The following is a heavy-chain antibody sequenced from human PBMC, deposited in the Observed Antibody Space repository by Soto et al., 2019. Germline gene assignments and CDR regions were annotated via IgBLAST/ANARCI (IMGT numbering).Heavy chain of an antibody. CDR3: ARESGGATATLDYYYFYMDV. D-gene: IGHD5-12*01. J-gene: IGHJ6*03. Sequence: QVQLVQSGAEVKEPGASVTVSCRASGDRFTDYYMHWVRQAPGQGLEWMGWITPNSGGTKYAQKFQGWVTMSRDTSIRTVYMQLSRLRFDDTAIYYCARESGGATATLDYYYFYMDVWGTGTTVTVSS. V-gene: IGHV1-2*04. CDR2: ITPNSGGT. CDR1: GDRFTDYY.